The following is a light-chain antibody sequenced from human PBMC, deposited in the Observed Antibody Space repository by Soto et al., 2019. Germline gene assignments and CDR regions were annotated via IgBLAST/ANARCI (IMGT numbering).Light chain of an antibody. CDR2: DVS. V-gene: IGLV2-14*03. Sequence: QSALTQPASVSGSPGQSITISCTGTSSDVGGSDYVSWYQQLPGKAPKLIISDVSIRPSGVSNRFSGSKSGNTASLTISGLQAEDEADYYCISSTTMSTSHVVFGGGTKLTVL. CDR3: ISSTTMSTSHVV. J-gene: IGLJ2*01. CDR1: SSDVGGSDY.